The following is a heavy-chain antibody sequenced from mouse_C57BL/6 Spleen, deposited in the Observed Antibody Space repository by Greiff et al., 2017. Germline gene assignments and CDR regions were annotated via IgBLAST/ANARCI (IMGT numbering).Heavy chain of an antibody. V-gene: IGHV1-61*01. D-gene: IGHD2-4*01. J-gene: IGHJ3*01. CDR3: ARKGLYYDYSWFAY. Sequence: QVQLQQPGAELVRPGSSVKLSCKASGYTFTSYWMDWVKQRPGQGLEWIGNIYPSDSETHYNQKFKDKATLTVDKSSSTAYMQLSSLTSEDSAVYYCARKGLYYDYSWFAYWGQGTLVTVSA. CDR2: IYPSDSET. CDR1: GYTFTSYW.